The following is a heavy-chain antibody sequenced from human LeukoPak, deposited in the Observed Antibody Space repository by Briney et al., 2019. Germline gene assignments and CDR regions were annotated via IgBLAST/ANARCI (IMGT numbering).Heavy chain of an antibody. D-gene: IGHD2-15*01. V-gene: IGHV3-30-3*01. J-gene: IGHJ4*02. CDR3: ARGTTAQVVVVAATFPLDY. CDR1: GFTFSTYW. Sequence: PGGSLRLSCAASGFTFSTYWMHWVRQAPGKGLEWVAVISYDGSNEYYADSVKGRFTISRDNSKNTLYLQMNSLRTEDTAVYYCARGTTAQVVVVAATFPLDYWGQGTLVTVSS. CDR2: ISYDGSNE.